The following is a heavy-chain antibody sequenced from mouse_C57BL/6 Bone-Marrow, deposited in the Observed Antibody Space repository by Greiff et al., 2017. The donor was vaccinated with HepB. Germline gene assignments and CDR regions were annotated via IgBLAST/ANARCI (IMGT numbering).Heavy chain of an antibody. CDR1: GYTFTSYW. CDR3: ARFRSGEGDAH. J-gene: IGHJ3*01. CDR2: INPSNGGT. Sequence: QVQLKESGTELVKPGASVKLSCKASGYTFTSYWMHWVKQRPGQGLEWIGNINPSNGGTNYNEKFKSKATLTVDKSSSTAYMQLSSLTSEDSAVYYCARFRSGEGDAHWGQGTLVTVSA. D-gene: IGHD3-2*02. V-gene: IGHV1-53*01.